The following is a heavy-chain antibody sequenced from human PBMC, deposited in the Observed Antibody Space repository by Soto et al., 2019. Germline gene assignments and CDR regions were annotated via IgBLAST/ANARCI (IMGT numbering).Heavy chain of an antibody. CDR1: GGSISSYY. Sequence: PSETLSLTCTVSGGSISSYYWSWIRQPPGKGLEWIGYIYYSGSTNYNPSLKSRVTISVDTSKNQFSLKLSSVTAADTAVYYCARDTILGGGFDYWGQGTLVTVSS. CDR3: ARDTILGGGFDY. D-gene: IGHD3-9*01. CDR2: IYYSGST. V-gene: IGHV4-59*01. J-gene: IGHJ4*02.